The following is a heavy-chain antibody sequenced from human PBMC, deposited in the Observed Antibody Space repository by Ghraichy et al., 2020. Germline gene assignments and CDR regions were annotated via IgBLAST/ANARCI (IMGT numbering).Heavy chain of an antibody. CDR2: ISSSSSTI. D-gene: IGHD2-21*02. V-gene: IGHV3-48*01. Sequence: GGSLRLSCAASGFNFKTYNMEWVRQAPGKVLECIAYISSSSSTIYYADSVKGRFTVSRDNAKNSLFLDMNNVRAEDTAVYYCAREWSNVETAMDDYWGQGTLVTVSS. CDR1: GFNFKTYN. J-gene: IGHJ4*02. CDR3: AREWSNVETAMDDY.